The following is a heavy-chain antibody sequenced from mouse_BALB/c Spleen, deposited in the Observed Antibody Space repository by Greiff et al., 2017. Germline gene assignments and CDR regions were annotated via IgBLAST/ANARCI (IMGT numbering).Heavy chain of an antibody. CDR3: ARHNGNIDY. D-gene: IGHD2-1*01. J-gene: IGHJ2*01. V-gene: IGHV5-6*01. CDR1: GFTFSSYG. Sequence: EVQVVESGGDLVKPGGSLKLSCAASGFTFSSYGMSWVRQTPDKRLEWVATISSGGSYTYYPDSVKGRFTISRDNAKNTLYLQMSSLKSEDTAMYYCARHNGNIDYWGQGTTLTVSS. CDR2: ISSGGSYT.